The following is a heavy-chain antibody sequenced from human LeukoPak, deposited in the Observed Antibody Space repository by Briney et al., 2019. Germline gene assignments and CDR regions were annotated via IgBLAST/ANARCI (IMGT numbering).Heavy chain of an antibody. Sequence: GGSLRLSCAASGFTFSSYAMSWVRQAPGKGLEWVSAIRGSGGSTYYADSVKGRFTISRDNSKNTLYLQMSSLRAEDTAVYYCAKDRYSSDYAYYFDYWGQGTLVTVSS. D-gene: IGHD6-19*01. V-gene: IGHV3-23*01. CDR2: IRGSGGST. J-gene: IGHJ4*02. CDR3: AKDRYSSDYAYYFDY. CDR1: GFTFSSYA.